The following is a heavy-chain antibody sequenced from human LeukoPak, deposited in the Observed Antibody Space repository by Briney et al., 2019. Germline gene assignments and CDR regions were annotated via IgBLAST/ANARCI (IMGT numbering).Heavy chain of an antibody. CDR2: IYHSGST. V-gene: IGHV4-30-2*01. J-gene: IGHJ4*02. CDR1: GGSISSGGYY. CDR3: ARDSYYDSSGYYNY. Sequence: SETLSLTCTVSGGSISSGGYYWSWIRQPPGKGLEWIGYIYHSGSTYYNPSLKSRVTISVDRSKNQFSLKLSSVTAADTAVYYCARDSYYDSSGYYNYWGQGILVTVSS. D-gene: IGHD3-22*01.